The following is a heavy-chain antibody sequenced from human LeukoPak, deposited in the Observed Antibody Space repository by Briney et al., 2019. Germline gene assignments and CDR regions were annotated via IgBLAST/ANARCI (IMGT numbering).Heavy chain of an antibody. Sequence: PSETLSLTCTVSGGPISSSSYYWGWIRQPPGKGLEWIGSIYYSGSTYYNPSLKSRVTISVDTSKNQFSLKLSSVTAADTAVYYCAAGDDYYYYYMDVWGKGTTVTASS. CDR3: AAGDDYYYYYMDV. CDR2: IYYSGST. J-gene: IGHJ6*03. CDR1: GGPISSSSYY. D-gene: IGHD7-27*01. V-gene: IGHV4-39*01.